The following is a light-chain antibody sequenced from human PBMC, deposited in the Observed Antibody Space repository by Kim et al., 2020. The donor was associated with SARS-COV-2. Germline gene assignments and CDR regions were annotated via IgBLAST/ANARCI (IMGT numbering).Light chain of an antibody. CDR1: KLGTKF. J-gene: IGLJ3*02. CDR2: QTA. CDR3: QAWDDTSAV. Sequence: SYELTQPPSVSPSPGQTASIACSGDKLGTKFVHWYQQKSGQSPALVIYQTARRPSGTPERFSGSLSGNTATLTIRGTQAMDEADYFCQAWDDTSAVFGGGTQLTVL. V-gene: IGLV3-1*01.